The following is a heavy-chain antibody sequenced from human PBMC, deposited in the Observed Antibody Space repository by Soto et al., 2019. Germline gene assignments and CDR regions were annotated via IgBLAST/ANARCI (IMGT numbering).Heavy chain of an antibody. D-gene: IGHD5-12*01. CDR1: GFLFRNYA. CDR2: ISFDGANI. Sequence: QVQLVESGGGVVQPGTSLRLSCAASGFLFRNYAMHWVRQSPAKGLEWLAVISFDGANIFYAGAAKGRFTISRDSSKQTLYLQLDSLRPEHTGVYCCARDTYGGYILDSWGQGPQVTLSA. V-gene: IGHV3-30-3*01. J-gene: IGHJ4*02. CDR3: ARDTYGGYILDS.